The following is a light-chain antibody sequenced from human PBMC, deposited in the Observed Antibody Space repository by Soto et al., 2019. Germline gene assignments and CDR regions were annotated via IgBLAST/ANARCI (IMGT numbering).Light chain of an antibody. Sequence: TVLTQSPGTLSLSPGERATLSCRASQSVTSSLVWYQQKPGQAPRLLIYDASNRATGIPARFSGSGSGTDFTLTISSLQSEDFAVYYCQQRSNWPPITFGQGTRLEIK. V-gene: IGKV3-11*01. CDR1: QSVTSS. CDR2: DAS. CDR3: QQRSNWPPIT. J-gene: IGKJ5*01.